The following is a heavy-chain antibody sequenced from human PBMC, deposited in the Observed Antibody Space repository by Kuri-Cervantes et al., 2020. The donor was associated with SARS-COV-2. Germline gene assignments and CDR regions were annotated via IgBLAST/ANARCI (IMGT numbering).Heavy chain of an antibody. Sequence: SETLSLTCAVYGGSFSGYYWSWIRQPPGKGLEWIGEINHSGSTNYNLSLKSRVTISVDTSKNQFSLKLSSVTAADTAVYYCARDIAVASGYYFDYWGQGTLVTVSS. J-gene: IGHJ4*02. CDR1: GGSFSGYY. CDR3: ARDIAVASGYYFDY. V-gene: IGHV4-34*01. D-gene: IGHD6-19*01. CDR2: INHSGST.